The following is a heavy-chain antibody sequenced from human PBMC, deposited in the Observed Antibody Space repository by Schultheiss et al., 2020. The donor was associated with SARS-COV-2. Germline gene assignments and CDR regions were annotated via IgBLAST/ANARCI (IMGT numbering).Heavy chain of an antibody. CDR2: IYYSGST. CDR1: GGSISSGSYY. Sequence: SETLSLTCTVSGGSISSGSYYWSWIRQPPGKGLEWIGYIYYSGSTNYNPSLKSRVTISVDTSKNQFSLKLSSVTAADTAVYYCARGDYATLDYWGQGTLVTGSS. V-gene: IGHV4-61*01. CDR3: ARGDYATLDY. D-gene: IGHD4-17*01. J-gene: IGHJ4*02.